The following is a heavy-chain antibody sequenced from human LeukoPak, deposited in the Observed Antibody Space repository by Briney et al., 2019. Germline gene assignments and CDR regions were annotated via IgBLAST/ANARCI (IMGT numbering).Heavy chain of an antibody. V-gene: IGHV1-2*02. Sequence: ASVKVSCKASGYTFTGYYMHWVRQAPGQGLEWMGWINSNSGGTNYAQKFQGRVTMTRDTSISTAYMELSRLRSDDTAVYYCARTDSAAGPYYYYYYGMDVWGQGTTVTVSS. D-gene: IGHD6-13*01. CDR3: ARTDSAAGPYYYYYYGMDV. J-gene: IGHJ6*02. CDR2: INSNSGGT. CDR1: GYTFTGYY.